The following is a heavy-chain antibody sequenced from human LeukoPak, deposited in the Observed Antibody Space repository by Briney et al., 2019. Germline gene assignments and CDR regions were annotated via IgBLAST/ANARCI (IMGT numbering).Heavy chain of an antibody. CDR1: GGTFSSYA. CDR2: IIPIFGTA. CDR3: GRGYCSSTSCEAFDI. J-gene: IGHJ3*02. V-gene: IGHV1-69*06. Sequence: SVKVSCKASGGTFSSYAISWVRQAPGQGLEWMGGIIPIFGTANYAQKFQGRVTITADKSTSTAYMELSSLRSEDTAVYYCGRGYCSSTSCEAFDIWGQGTMVTVSS. D-gene: IGHD2-2*01.